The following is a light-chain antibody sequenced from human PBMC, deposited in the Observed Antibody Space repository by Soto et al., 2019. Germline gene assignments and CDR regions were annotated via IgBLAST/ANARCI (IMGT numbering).Light chain of an antibody. CDR3: QERTGWPPWT. Sequence: ETVLTQSPGTLSLAPGARDPHSCRARQSVSSSSLAWYQQKPGQAPRLLIYDASKRASGFPARFSGSGSGTDFTLTISSLEPEDFAVYYCQERTGWPPWTFGQGTKVDIK. V-gene: IGKV3-11*01. CDR2: DAS. J-gene: IGKJ1*01. CDR1: QSVSSSS.